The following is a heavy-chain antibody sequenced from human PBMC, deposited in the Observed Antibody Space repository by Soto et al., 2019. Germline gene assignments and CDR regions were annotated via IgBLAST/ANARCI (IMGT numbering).Heavy chain of an antibody. CDR3: AREGSYSSSSRYYFDY. Sequence: PGGSLRLCCAASGFTFSTYEMNWVRQAPGKGLEWVSYISSSGSTRHYADSVKGRFTISRDNARNSLYLQMNSLRAEDTAVYYCAREGSYSSSSRYYFDYWGQGTLVTVSS. J-gene: IGHJ4*02. CDR1: GFTFSTYE. CDR2: ISSSGSTR. V-gene: IGHV3-48*03. D-gene: IGHD6-6*01.